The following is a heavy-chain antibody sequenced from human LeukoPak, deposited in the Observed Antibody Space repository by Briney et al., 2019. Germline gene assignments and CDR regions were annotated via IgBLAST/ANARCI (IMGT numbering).Heavy chain of an antibody. CDR2: IIPILGIA. Sequence: ASVKVSCKASGGTFSSYAISWVRQAPGQGLEWMGRIIPILGIANYAQKFQGRVTMTTDTSTSTAYMELRSLRSDDTAVYYCARGDTGIDYWGQGTLVTVSS. CDR1: GGTFSSYA. J-gene: IGHJ4*02. CDR3: ARGDTGIDY. D-gene: IGHD5-18*01. V-gene: IGHV1-69*04.